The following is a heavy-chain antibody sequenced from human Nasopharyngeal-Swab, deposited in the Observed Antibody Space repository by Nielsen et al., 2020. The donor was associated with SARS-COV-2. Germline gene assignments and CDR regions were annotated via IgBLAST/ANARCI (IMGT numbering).Heavy chain of an antibody. V-gene: IGHV3-7*03. D-gene: IGHD1-7*01. Sequence: GGSLRLSCAASGFTFSSYWMSWVRQAPGKGLEWVANIKQDGSEKYYVDSVKGRFTISRDNAKNSLYLQMNSLRAEDTAVYYCAREGYNWNSGSPYGMDVWGQGTTVTVSS. J-gene: IGHJ6*02. CDR2: IKQDGSEK. CDR1: GFTFSSYW. CDR3: AREGYNWNSGSPYGMDV.